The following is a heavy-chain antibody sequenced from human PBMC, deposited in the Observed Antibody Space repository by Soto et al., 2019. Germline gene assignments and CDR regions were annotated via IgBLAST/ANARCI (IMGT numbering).Heavy chain of an antibody. J-gene: IGHJ4*02. V-gene: IGHV1-3*01. CDR2: MYAGNGNT. CDR1: GYTFTDYT. Sequence: QVLLVRSGAEVKKPGASVTVSCKASGYTFTDYTMHWVRQAPGQSLEWMGWMYAGNGNTKYSEKFQGRVTITRDPSASTAYMELSSLTSEDTAVYYCAREVRGVAFCDFWGQGTLVTVSS. CDR3: AREVRGVAFCDF. D-gene: IGHD3-10*01.